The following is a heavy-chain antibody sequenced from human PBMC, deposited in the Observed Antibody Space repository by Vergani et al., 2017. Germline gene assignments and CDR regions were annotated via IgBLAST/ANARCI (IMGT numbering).Heavy chain of an antibody. CDR3: ARVHGGHYDFWSGYPDYYYYYMDV. D-gene: IGHD3-3*01. V-gene: IGHV1-18*01. J-gene: IGHJ6*03. Sequence: QVQLVQSGAEVKKPGASVKVSCKASGYTFTSYGISWVRQAPGQGLEWMGWISAYNGNTNYAQKPQGRVTMTTDTSTSTAYMELRSLRSDDTAVYYCARVHGGHYDFWSGYPDYYYYYMDVWGKGTTVTVSS. CDR1: GYTFTSYG. CDR2: ISAYNGNT.